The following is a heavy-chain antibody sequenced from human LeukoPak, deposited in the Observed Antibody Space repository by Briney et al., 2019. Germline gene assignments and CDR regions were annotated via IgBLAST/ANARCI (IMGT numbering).Heavy chain of an antibody. CDR2: ICYSGSA. D-gene: IGHD6-19*01. J-gene: IGHJ2*01. Sequence: SETLSLTCIVSGGSISSYYWSWIRQPPGKGLEWIGYICYSGSANYNPSLKSRVTISVDTSKNQFSLKLSSVTAADTAVYYCARDEADNWYFDLWGRGTLVTVSS. CDR1: GGSISSYY. V-gene: IGHV4-59*01. CDR3: ARDEADNWYFDL.